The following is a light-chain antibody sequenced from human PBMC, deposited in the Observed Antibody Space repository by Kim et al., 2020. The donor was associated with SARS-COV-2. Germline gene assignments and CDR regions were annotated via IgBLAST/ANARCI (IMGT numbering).Light chain of an antibody. CDR3: QSYNRSSVV. CDR1: GGSIDDNY. Sequence: GKRVTIACTRRGGSIDDNYVQWYQQRPGGVPTTVIYEDDQRPSGVSDRFSGSIDNSSNSASLTISGLKTEDEADYYCQSYNRSSVVFGGGTKLTVL. CDR2: EDD. J-gene: IGLJ2*01. V-gene: IGLV6-57*03.